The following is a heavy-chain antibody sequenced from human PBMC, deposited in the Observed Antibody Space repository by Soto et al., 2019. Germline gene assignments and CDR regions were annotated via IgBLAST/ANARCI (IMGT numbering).Heavy chain of an antibody. D-gene: IGHD3-10*01. Sequence: EVQLLESGGGLVQPGGSLRLSCAASGFTFGSYAMSWVRQAPGKGLEWVSLISGTGDSSEYGNSVKGRFTISRDYSKTTVFLQMNSLRAEDTAVYFCAKDNGNYGSGSFSHWGQGTLVTVSS. CDR3: AKDNGNYGSGSFSH. CDR1: GFTFGSYA. CDR2: ISGTGDSS. J-gene: IGHJ4*02. V-gene: IGHV3-23*01.